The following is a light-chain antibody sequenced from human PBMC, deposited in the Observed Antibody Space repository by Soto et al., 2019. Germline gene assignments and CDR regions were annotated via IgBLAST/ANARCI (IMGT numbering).Light chain of an antibody. CDR3: QQYGGSPRIT. CDR1: ERLSSVY. J-gene: IGKJ5*01. Sequence: EIVLTQSPGTLSLSPGERATLSCRASERLSSVYLAWYQQRPGQPPRLLIYGASNRATGIPDRFSGSGSGTDFTHIINRLEPEDVAIYYCQQYGGSPRITFGQGTRLEIK. V-gene: IGKV3-20*01. CDR2: GAS.